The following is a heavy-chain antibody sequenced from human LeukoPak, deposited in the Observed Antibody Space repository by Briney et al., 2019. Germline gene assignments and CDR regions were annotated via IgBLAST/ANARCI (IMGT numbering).Heavy chain of an antibody. CDR3: AIVCSSTSCYYLGGDPHFDY. CDR2: IYYSGST. CDR1: GGSISSSSYY. Sequence: SETLSLTCTVSGGSISSSSYYWGWIRQPPGKGLEWIGSIYYSGSTYYNPSLKSRVTISVDTSKNQFSLKLSSVTAADTAVYYCAIVCSSTSCYYLGGDPHFDYWGQGTLVTVSS. D-gene: IGHD2-2*01. V-gene: IGHV4-39*01. J-gene: IGHJ4*02.